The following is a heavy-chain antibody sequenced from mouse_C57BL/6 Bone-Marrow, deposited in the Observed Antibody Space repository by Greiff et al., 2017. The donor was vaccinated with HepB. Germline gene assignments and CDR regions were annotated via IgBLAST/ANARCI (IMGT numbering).Heavy chain of an antibody. CDR3: ARVTVVADY. CDR1: GFTFSSYT. CDR2: ISGGGGNT. Sequence: EVNLVESGGGLVKPGGSLKLSCAASGFTFSSYTMSWVRQTPEKRLEWVATISGGGGNTYYPDNVKGRFTISRDNAKNNLYLQMSHLKSEDTAMYYCARVTVVADYWGQGTTLTVSS. J-gene: IGHJ2*01. D-gene: IGHD1-1*01. V-gene: IGHV5-4*03.